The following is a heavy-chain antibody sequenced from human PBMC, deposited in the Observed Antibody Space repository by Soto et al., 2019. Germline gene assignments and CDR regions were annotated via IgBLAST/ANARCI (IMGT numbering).Heavy chain of an antibody. CDR3: AREGTKDGSGYYGRAFDI. Sequence: QVQLQESGPGLVKSSQTLSLTCTVSGGSISSGDYYWSWIRQPPGKGLEWIGYIYYSGSTYYNPSLKSRLTISIDTSKNQFSLKLSSVTAADTAVYYCAREGTKDGSGYYGRAFDIWGQGTMLTVSS. D-gene: IGHD3-22*01. J-gene: IGHJ3*02. CDR1: GGSISSGDYY. V-gene: IGHV4-30-4*01. CDR2: IYYSGST.